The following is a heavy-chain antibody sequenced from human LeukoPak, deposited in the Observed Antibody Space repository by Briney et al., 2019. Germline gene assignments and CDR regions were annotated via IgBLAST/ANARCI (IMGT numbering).Heavy chain of an antibody. CDR1: GFTFNQLA. V-gene: IGHV3-23*01. CDR2: ISGSGGST. Sequence: GSLRPFRSGLGFTFNQLAMGLVRQASGEGVEWVSAISGSGGSTYYADSVKGRFTISRDNSKNTLYLQMNSLRAEDTAVYYCAKVKAAARGAGVDYWGQGTLVTVS. CDR3: AKVKAAARGAGVDY. D-gene: IGHD6-13*01. J-gene: IGHJ4*02.